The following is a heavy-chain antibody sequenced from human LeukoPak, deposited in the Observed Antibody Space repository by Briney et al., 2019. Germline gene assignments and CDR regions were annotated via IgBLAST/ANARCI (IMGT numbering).Heavy chain of an antibody. D-gene: IGHD3-10*01. V-gene: IGHV4-59*01. Sequence: PSETLSLTCTVSGGSISSYYWSWIRQPPGKGLEWIGYIYYSGSTNYNPSLKSRVTISVDTPKNQFSLKLSSVTAADTAVYYCARVWFGVFDYWGQGTLVTVSS. CDR1: GGSISSYY. J-gene: IGHJ4*02. CDR3: ARVWFGVFDY. CDR2: IYYSGST.